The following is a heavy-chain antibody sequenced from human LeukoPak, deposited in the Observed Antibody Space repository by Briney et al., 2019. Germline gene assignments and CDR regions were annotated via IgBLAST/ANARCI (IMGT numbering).Heavy chain of an antibody. D-gene: IGHD4-11*01. CDR2: ISSGSNYI. CDR1: GFTFSSYN. Sequence: GGSLRLSCAGSGFTFSSYNMNWVRQAPGKGLEWVSCISSGSNYIYYADSVKGRFTISRDNAKSSLYLQMNSLRAEDTAVYYCARRDYSNYPNAFDIWGQGTMVTVSS. CDR3: ARRDYSNYPNAFDI. J-gene: IGHJ3*02. V-gene: IGHV3-21*01.